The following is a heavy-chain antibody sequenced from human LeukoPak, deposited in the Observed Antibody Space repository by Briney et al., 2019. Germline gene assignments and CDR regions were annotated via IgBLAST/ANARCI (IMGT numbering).Heavy chain of an antibody. CDR2: IYENGRT. CDR1: GGSIGNFF. D-gene: IGHD1-26*01. V-gene: IGHV4-59*01. CDR3: ARDWELGH. Sequence: SETLSLTCTVSGGSIGNFFWSWIRQSPGEGLEWIGFIYENGRTSYNPSLKSRVTISVDMSKNQFSLRLTSMTAADTAVYYCARDWELGHWGRGILVTVSS. J-gene: IGHJ4*02.